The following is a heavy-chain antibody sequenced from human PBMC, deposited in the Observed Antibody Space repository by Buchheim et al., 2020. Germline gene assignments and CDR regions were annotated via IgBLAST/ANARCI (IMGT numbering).Heavy chain of an antibody. CDR3: ARPAGGSGSYYAVGYWYFDL. Sequence: EVQLVESGGDLVQPGGSLRLSCAASGLTFSSCWMNWVRQTPGKGLEWAANINPDGNEKSYVDSVKGRFTISRDNAKSALYLQMYSLRAEDAAVYYCARPAGGSGSYYAVGYWYFDLWGRGTL. D-gene: IGHD1-26*01. CDR2: INPDGNEK. V-gene: IGHV3-7*03. CDR1: GLTFSSCW. J-gene: IGHJ2*01.